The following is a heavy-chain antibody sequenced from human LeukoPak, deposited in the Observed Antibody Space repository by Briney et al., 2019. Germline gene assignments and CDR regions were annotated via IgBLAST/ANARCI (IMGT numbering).Heavy chain of an antibody. V-gene: IGHV3-66*01. CDR3: TRDRIDYGDYVDY. CDR1: GYSFTSYW. CDR2: IYSGGST. Sequence: GESLKISCKGSGYSFTSYWIGWVRQAPGKGLEWVSVIYSGGSTYYADSVKGRFTISRDNSKNTLYLQMNSLRAEDAAVYYRTRDRIDYGDYVDYWGQGTLVTVSS. D-gene: IGHD4-17*01. J-gene: IGHJ4*02.